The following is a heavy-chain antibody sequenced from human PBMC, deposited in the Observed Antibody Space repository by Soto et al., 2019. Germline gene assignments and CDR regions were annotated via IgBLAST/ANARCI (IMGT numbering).Heavy chain of an antibody. CDR1: GGSISSPSYY. D-gene: IGHD1-1*01. V-gene: IGHV4-39*01. Sequence: QLQLQESVPGLVKPSENLSLTCSVSGGSISSPSYYWGWIRQPPGKGLEWIGSIYYSGNTYYNQSLKSRVTIFVDTSRNQFSLKVNSVTAADTAVYFCARIPGITTFRRDYWGQGTMVTVSS. J-gene: IGHJ4*02. CDR3: ARIPGITTFRRDY. CDR2: IYYSGNT.